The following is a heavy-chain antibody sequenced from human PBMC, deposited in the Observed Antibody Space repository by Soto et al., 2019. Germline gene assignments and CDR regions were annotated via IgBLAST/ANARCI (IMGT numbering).Heavy chain of an antibody. Sequence: SVKVSCKASGGTFSSYAISWVRQAPGQGLEWMGGIIPIFGTANYAQKFQGRVMITADESTSTAYMELSSLRSEDTAVYYCARGGEQLVQDFDYWGQGTLVTVSS. V-gene: IGHV1-69*13. CDR1: GGTFSSYA. CDR3: ARGGEQLVQDFDY. CDR2: IIPIFGTA. D-gene: IGHD6-6*01. J-gene: IGHJ4*02.